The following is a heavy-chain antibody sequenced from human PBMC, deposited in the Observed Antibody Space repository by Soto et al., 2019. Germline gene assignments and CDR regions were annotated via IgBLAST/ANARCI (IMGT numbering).Heavy chain of an antibody. CDR2: IKQDGSEK. D-gene: IGHD3-10*01. CDR1: GFTFSSYW. CDR3: ARDRGITMVRGVVPYFDY. Sequence: PGGSLRLSCAASGFTFSSYWMSWVRQAPGKGLEWVANIKQDGSEKYYVDSVKGRFTISRDNAKNSLYLQMNSLRAEDTAVYYCARDRGITMVRGVVPYFDYWGQGTLVTVSS. V-gene: IGHV3-7*01. J-gene: IGHJ4*02.